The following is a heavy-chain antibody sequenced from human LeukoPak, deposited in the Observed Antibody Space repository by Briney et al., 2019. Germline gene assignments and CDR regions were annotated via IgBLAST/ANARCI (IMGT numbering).Heavy chain of an antibody. CDR2: FDPEDGET. Sequence: ASVKVSCKVSGYTLTELSMHWVRQAPGKGLEWMGGFDPEDGETIYAQKFQGRVTMTEDTSTDTAYMELSSLRSEDTAVYYCATMESGKTTFDYWGQGTLVTVSS. CDR1: GYTLTELS. V-gene: IGHV1-24*01. J-gene: IGHJ4*02. D-gene: IGHD3-3*01. CDR3: ATMESGKTTFDY.